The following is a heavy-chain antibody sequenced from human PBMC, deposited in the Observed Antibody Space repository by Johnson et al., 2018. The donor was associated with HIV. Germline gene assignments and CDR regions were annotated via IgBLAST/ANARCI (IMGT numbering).Heavy chain of an antibody. J-gene: IGHJ3*02. CDR2: ISYDGSNK. CDR1: GFTFSSYA. CDR3: AKDYPTSNWAVPDAFDI. D-gene: IGHD7-27*01. V-gene: IGHV3-30-3*01. Sequence: QVQLVESGGGVVQPGRSLRLSCAASGFTFSSYAMHWVRQAPGKGLEWVAVISYDGSNKYYADSVKGRFTISKDNSRNTLFLHMNSLRADDTAVYYCAKDYPTSNWAVPDAFDIWGQGTMVTVSS.